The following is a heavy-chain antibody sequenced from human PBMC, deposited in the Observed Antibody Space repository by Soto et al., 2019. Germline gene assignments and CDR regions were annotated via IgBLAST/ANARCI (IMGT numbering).Heavy chain of an antibody. CDR3: EAEMTFGKLSVV. V-gene: IGHV1-69*13. CDR2: IFPKFGTT. CDR1: GDTDTNYD. Sequence: SVKVSCKASGDTDTNYDISWVRQAPGQGLEWMGGIFPKFGTTYSAQKLQDRLTITADESTSTVYMQLSSLRLDDTAVYYCEAEMTFGKLSVVWGQGTTVTVS. D-gene: IGHD3-16*02. J-gene: IGHJ6*02.